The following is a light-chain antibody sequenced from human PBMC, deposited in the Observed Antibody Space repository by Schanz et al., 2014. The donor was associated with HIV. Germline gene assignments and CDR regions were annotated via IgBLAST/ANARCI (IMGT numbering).Light chain of an antibody. CDR3: CSYTSSSTPCV. J-gene: IGLJ1*01. V-gene: IGLV2-14*02. CDR2: EVS. CDR1: SSDVGSYNL. Sequence: QSALTQPASVSGSPGQSITISCTGTSSDVGSYNLVSWYQQHPGKAPKLMIYEVSKRPSGVSNRFSGSKSGNTASLTISGLQAEDEADYYCCSYTSSSTPCVFGTGTKLTVL.